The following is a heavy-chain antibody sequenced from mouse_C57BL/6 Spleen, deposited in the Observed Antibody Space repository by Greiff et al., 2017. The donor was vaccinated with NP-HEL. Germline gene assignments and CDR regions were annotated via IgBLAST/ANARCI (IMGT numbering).Heavy chain of an antibody. CDR3: ARFWGEGDWYFDV. D-gene: IGHD4-1*01. J-gene: IGHJ1*03. Sequence: QVQLQQSGAELVKPGASVKISCKASGYAFSSYWMNWVKQRPGKGLEWIGQIYPGDGDTNYNGKFKGKATLTADKSSSTAYMQLSSLTSGDSAVDFGARFWGEGDWYFDVWGTGTTVTVSS. CDR1: GYAFSSYW. V-gene: IGHV1-80*01. CDR2: IYPGDGDT.